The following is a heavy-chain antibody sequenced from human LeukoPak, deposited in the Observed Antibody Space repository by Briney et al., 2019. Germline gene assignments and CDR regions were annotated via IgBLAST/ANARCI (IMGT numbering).Heavy chain of an antibody. J-gene: IGHJ4*02. CDR2: IYYSGTT. CDR1: GGSISSSSYY. CDR3: ARLWSGDYYFAY. D-gene: IGHD3-3*01. V-gene: IGHV4-39*01. Sequence: SETLSLTCTVSGGSISSSSYYWGWIRQPPGKGLEWIGTIYYSGTTYYNSSLKSRVTISADTSKKHFSLRLSSVTAADTAVYYCARLWSGDYYFAYWGQGTLVTASS.